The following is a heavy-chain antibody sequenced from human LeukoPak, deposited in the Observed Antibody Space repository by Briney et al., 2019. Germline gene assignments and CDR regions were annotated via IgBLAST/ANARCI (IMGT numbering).Heavy chain of an antibody. D-gene: IGHD6-19*01. CDR1: GGSISSYY. V-gene: IGHV4-59*08. Sequence: PSETLSLTCTVSGGSISSYYWSWIRQPPGKGLEWIGYIYYSGSINYNPSLKSRVTISVDTSKNQFSLKLSSVTAADTAVFYCARGWYSFDYWGQGTLVTVSS. CDR3: ARGWYSFDY. CDR2: IYYSGSI. J-gene: IGHJ4*02.